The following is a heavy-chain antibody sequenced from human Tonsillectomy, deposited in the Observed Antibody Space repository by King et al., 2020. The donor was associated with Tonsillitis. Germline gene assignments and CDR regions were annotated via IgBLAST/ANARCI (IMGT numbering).Heavy chain of an antibody. CDR3: SRRHYFANSSFDF. Sequence: YWDWISQPPGKGLEWIGTIYYSGNTYYNPSLKSRLTISVDTSKNQFSLKLSSVTAADTAVYYCSRRHYFANSSFDFLGQGALVTVSS. V-gene: IGHV4-39*01. J-gene: IGHJ4*02. CDR1: Y. CDR2: IYYSGNT. D-gene: IGHD3-22*01.